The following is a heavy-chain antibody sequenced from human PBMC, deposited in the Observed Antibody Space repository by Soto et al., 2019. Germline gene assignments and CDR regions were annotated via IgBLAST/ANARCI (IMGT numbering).Heavy chain of an antibody. Sequence: GGSLRLSCAVSGFICSSYDMSWVRQAPGKGLEWVSTILVGGSTHYEDSVKGRFTISRDTSKNTVYLQMNSLTAGDTAVYYCEKATATGGGAFDIYVQGTMVTVSS. CDR3: EKATATGGGAFDI. J-gene: IGHJ3*02. CDR2: ILVGGST. V-gene: IGHV3-23*01. CDR1: GFICSSYD. D-gene: IGHD2-8*02.